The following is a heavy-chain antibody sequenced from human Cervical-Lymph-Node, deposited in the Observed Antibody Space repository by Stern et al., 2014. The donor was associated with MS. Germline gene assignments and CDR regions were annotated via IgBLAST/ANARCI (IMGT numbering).Heavy chain of an antibody. J-gene: IGHJ3*02. CDR2: IIPMCGTT. Sequence: QVQLVESGAEVKKPGSSVKVSCKASGGTFSSYAITWVRQAPGRGLEWMGEIIPMCGTTKYAQRFQGRVTIIADGFTTTAYMELSSLRSEDTAVYYCARRDYYDSSGYYGDAFDIWGQGTMVTVSS. V-gene: IGHV1-69*01. CDR3: ARRDYYDSSGYYGDAFDI. CDR1: GGTFSSYA. D-gene: IGHD3-22*01.